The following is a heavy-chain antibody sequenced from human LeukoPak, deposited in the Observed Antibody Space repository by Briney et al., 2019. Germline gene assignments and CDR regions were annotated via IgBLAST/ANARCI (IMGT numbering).Heavy chain of an antibody. CDR3: ARLVGITYFDY. D-gene: IGHD2-15*01. CDR2: IYSGGST. V-gene: IGHV3-53*01. CDR1: GFTVSSNY. Sequence: GGSLRLSCAAPGFTVSSNYMSWVRQAPGKGLEWVSVIYSGGSTYHADSVKGRFTISRDNSKNTLFLQMNTLSAEDTAVHYCARLVGITYFDYWGQGTLVTVSS. J-gene: IGHJ4*02.